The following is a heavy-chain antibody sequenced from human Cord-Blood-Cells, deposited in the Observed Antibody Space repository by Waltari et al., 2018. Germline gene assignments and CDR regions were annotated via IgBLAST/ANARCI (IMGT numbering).Heavy chain of an antibody. CDR2: MNPNSGNT. CDR1: GYTFTSSD. D-gene: IGHD7-27*01. V-gene: IGHV1-8*03. J-gene: IGHJ4*02. CDR3: ARVYGWGRVYYFDY. Sequence: QVQLVQSGAEVKKPGASVKVSCKASGYTFTSSDINWVRQATGQGLEWMGWMNPNSGNTGYAQKFQGRVTITRNTSISTAYMELSSLRSEDTAVYYCARVYGWGRVYYFDYWGQGTLVTVSS.